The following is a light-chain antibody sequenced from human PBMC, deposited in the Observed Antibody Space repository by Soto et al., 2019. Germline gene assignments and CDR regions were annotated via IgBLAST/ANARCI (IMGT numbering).Light chain of an antibody. CDR1: QTISSY. CDR3: QQSYSTPYT. V-gene: IGKV1-39*01. J-gene: IGKJ2*01. Sequence: DIQMTQSPSSLSASVGDRVTITFWASQTISSYLNWYQQKPGKAPKLLIYAASSLQSGVPSRFSGSESGTDFILTISSLQPEDFATYYCQQSYSTPYTFGQGTKVDIK. CDR2: AAS.